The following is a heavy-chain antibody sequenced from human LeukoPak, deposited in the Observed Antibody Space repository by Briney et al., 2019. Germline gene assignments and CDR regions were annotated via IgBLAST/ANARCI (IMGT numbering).Heavy chain of an antibody. Sequence: GSLRLSCAASGFTFSDYYMDWVRQAPGKGLEWIGYIYYSGSTNYNPSLKSRVTISVDTSKNQFSLKLSSVTAADTAVYYCARDNWNYGSSMDVWGQGTTVTVSS. CDR2: IYYSGST. V-gene: IGHV4-59*01. J-gene: IGHJ6*02. D-gene: IGHD1-7*01. CDR1: GFTFSDYY. CDR3: ARDNWNYGSSMDV.